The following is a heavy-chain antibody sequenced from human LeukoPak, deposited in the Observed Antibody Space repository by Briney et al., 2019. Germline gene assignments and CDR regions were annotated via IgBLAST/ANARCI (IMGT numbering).Heavy chain of an antibody. CDR2: SSAYNGNT. V-gene: IGHV1-18*01. Sequence: ASVKVSCKASGYTFTSYGISWVRQAPGQGLEWMGWSSAYNGNTNYAQKFQGRVTITADKSTSTAYMELSSLRSEDTAVYYCARGVKAAAGIRPRNWFDPWGQGTLVTVSS. CDR3: ARGVKAAAGIRPRNWFDP. J-gene: IGHJ5*02. D-gene: IGHD6-13*01. CDR1: GYTFTSYG.